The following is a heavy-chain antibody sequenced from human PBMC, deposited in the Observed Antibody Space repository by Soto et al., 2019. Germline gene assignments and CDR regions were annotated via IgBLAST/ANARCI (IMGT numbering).Heavy chain of an antibody. CDR2: IIPILGIA. CDR1: GGTFSSYT. CDR3: ASVDTAMATGY. V-gene: IGHV1-69*02. Sequence: GASVKVSCKASGGTFSSYTISWVRQAPGQGLEWMGRIIPILGIANYAQKFQGRVTITADKSTSTAYMELSSLRAEDTAVYYCASVDTAMATGYWGQGTLVTVSS. J-gene: IGHJ4*02. D-gene: IGHD5-18*01.